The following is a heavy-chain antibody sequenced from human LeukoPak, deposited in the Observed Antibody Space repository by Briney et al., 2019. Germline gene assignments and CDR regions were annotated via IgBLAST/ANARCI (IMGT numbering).Heavy chain of an antibody. J-gene: IGHJ3*02. CDR2: IYSGGST. CDR3: ARVRLDSSERYLDAFEN. CDR1: GSTVSSNY. Sequence: GGSLRLSCAASGSTVSSNYMSWVRQAPGKGLEWVSSIYSGGSTYYADSVKGRFTISRDNSKNTVYLQMNSLRAEDTAVYYCARVRLDSSERYLDAFENWGQGTMVTVSS. V-gene: IGHV3-53*01. D-gene: IGHD6-19*01.